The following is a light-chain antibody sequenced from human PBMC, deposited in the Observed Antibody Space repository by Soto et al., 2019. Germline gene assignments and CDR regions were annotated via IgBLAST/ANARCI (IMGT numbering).Light chain of an antibody. V-gene: IGLV1-47*01. CDR2: RNN. Sequence: QSVLTQPPSGSGTPGQRVTISCSGSLSNIGSNFIYWYQQLPGSAPKLLINRNNERPSGVPDRFSGSKSGTSASLAISGLRSEDEADYHCAAWDDSLRGVVFGGGTKLTVL. J-gene: IGLJ2*01. CDR3: AAWDDSLRGVV. CDR1: LSNIGSNF.